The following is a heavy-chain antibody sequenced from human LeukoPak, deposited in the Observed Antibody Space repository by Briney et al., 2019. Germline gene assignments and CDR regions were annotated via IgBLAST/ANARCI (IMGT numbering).Heavy chain of an antibody. CDR3: AKSRGIYDNSGWRTFDY. CDR1: GFTFSSYA. J-gene: IGHJ4*02. CDR2: ISGSGGST. D-gene: IGHD6-19*01. Sequence: GGSLRLSCAASGFTFSSYAMSWVRQAPGKGLEWVSAISGSGGSTYYADSVKGRFTISRDNSKNTLYLQMNSLRAEDTAIYYCAKSRGIYDNSGWRTFDYWGQGTLVTVSS. V-gene: IGHV3-23*01.